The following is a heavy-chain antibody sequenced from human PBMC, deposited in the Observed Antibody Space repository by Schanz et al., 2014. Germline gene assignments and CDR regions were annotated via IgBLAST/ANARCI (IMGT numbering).Heavy chain of an antibody. Sequence: QVQLVESGGGVVRPGRSLRLSCATSGFTFSRFGMHWVRQAPGKGPEWVALVWSDGNTKYYVDSVKGRFTISRDNSMNTLYLQMNSLRAEDTAIYFCAKDAAYYDSVIFPDHWGQGTLXTVSS. J-gene: IGHJ4*02. V-gene: IGHV3-33*06. D-gene: IGHD3-22*01. CDR3: AKDAAYYDSVIFPDH. CDR1: GFTFSRFG. CDR2: VWSDGNTK.